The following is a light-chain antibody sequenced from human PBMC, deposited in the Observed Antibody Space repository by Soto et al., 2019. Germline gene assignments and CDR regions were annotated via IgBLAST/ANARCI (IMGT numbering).Light chain of an antibody. V-gene: IGKV3-15*01. CDR3: QQYSSWPPYT. CDR1: QSISSN. Sequence: EIVMTQSPATLSVSPGERATLSCRASQSISSNLAWYQQKPGQAPRLLFYGASTRATEIPDRFSGSGSGTEFPLSISSLQSEDFAIYYCQQYSSWPPYTFGQGTKLEIK. J-gene: IGKJ2*01. CDR2: GAS.